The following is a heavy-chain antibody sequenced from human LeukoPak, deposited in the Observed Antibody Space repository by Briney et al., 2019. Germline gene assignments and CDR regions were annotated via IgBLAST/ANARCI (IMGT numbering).Heavy chain of an antibody. CDR3: ASFIVVVPAAAFYGPVLMDV. D-gene: IGHD2-2*01. J-gene: IGHJ6*03. Sequence: PSETLSLTCAVYGGSFSGHYWSWIRQPPEKGLEWIGDINHSGSTNYNPSLKSRVTISVDTSKNQFSLKLSSVTAADTAVYYCASFIVVVPAAAFYGPVLMDVWGKGTTVTVSS. CDR2: INHSGST. V-gene: IGHV4-34*01. CDR1: GGSFSGHY.